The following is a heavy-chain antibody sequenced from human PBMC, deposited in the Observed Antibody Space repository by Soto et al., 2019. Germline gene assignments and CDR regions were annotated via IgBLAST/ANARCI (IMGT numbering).Heavy chain of an antibody. D-gene: IGHD2-2*01. CDR1: GGSISGYY. Sequence: SETLSLTCTVSGGSISGYYWSWIRQPPGKGLEWIGYIYYSGNTYYNPSLGGRVTISLDTSKNHFSLRLRSVTPADTAVYYCGRYPVVVVPAANYGLDVWGQGTTVTVSS. CDR2: IYYSGNT. J-gene: IGHJ6*02. V-gene: IGHV4-59*06. CDR3: GRYPVVVVPAANYGLDV.